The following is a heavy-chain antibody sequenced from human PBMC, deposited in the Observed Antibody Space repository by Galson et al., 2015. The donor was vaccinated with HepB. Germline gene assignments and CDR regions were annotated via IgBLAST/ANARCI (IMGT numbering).Heavy chain of an antibody. CDR1: GYTFTSYA. Sequence: SVKVSCKASGYTFTSYAMHWVRQAPGQRLEWMGWINAGNGNTKYSQKFQGRVTITRDTSASTAYMELSSLRSEDTAVYYCARSGLAAAGKPRGRDYFDYWGQGTLVTVSS. D-gene: IGHD6-13*01. J-gene: IGHJ4*02. CDR2: INAGNGNT. CDR3: ARSGLAAAGKPRGRDYFDY. V-gene: IGHV1-3*01.